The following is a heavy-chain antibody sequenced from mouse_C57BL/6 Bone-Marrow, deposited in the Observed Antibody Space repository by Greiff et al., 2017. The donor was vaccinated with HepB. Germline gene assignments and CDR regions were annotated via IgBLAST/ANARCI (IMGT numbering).Heavy chain of an antibody. D-gene: IGHD2-5*01. V-gene: IGHV1-74*01. CDR2: IHPSDSDT. CDR3: AIRLYYSNPYYAMDY. J-gene: IGHJ4*01. Sequence: QVQLKQPGAELVKPGASVKVSCKASGYTFTSYWMHWVKQRPGQGLEWIGRIHPSDSDTNYNQKFKGKATLTVDKSSSTAYMQLSSLTSEDSAVYYCAIRLYYSNPYYAMDYWGQGTSVTVSS. CDR1: GYTFTSYW.